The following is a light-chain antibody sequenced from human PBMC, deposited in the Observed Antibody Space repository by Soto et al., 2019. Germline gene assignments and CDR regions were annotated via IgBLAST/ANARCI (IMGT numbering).Light chain of an antibody. Sequence: EIVLTQSPATLSLSPGERATLSCRASQSVSSSLAWYQQKPGRAPRLLIYDASNRATGIPARFSGSGSGTDFTLTISSLEPEDFAVYYCQQRSNWPQITFGQGTRLEIK. V-gene: IGKV3-11*01. CDR1: QSVSSS. CDR3: QQRSNWPQIT. CDR2: DAS. J-gene: IGKJ5*01.